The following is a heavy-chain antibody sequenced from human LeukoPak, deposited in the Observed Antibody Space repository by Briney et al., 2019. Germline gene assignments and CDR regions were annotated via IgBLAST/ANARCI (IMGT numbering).Heavy chain of an antibody. CDR2: MYSSGST. V-gene: IGHV4-59*01. Sequence: SETLSLTCNVSGGSISSYYWTWIRQPPGKGLEWVGYMYSSGSTDYNPSLKSRVTISLDTPKRQISLKLSSVTAADTAVYYCAGSGYSYGPRLDYWGQGTLVTVSS. J-gene: IGHJ4*02. D-gene: IGHD5-18*01. CDR1: GGSISSYY. CDR3: AGSGYSYGPRLDY.